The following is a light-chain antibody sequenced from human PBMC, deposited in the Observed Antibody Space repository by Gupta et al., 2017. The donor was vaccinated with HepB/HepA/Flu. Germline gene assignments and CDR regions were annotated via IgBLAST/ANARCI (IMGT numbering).Light chain of an antibody. CDR3: AAWDDSLNGLYV. Sequence: QSVLTQPPPASGTPGQRATISCSGSSSNIGSNTVTWYQQLPGTAPKLLIYSNNQRPSGVPDRFSGSKSGTSASLAISGLQSEDEADYYCAAWDDSLNGLYVFGTGTKVTVL. CDR2: SNN. J-gene: IGLJ1*01. V-gene: IGLV1-44*01. CDR1: SSNIGSNT.